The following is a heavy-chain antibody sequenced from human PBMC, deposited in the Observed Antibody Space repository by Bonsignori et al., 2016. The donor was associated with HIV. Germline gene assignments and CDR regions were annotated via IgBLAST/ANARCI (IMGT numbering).Heavy chain of an antibody. V-gene: IGHV3-21*01. CDR2: IDSRSSYM. J-gene: IGHJ4*02. Sequence: WIRQPPGKGLEWVSTIDSRSSYMYYAPTVKGRFTISRDNTKNSVYLQMDSLRDEDTATYYCARVPREAEVGPRGYYFDYWGQGAMVTVSS. D-gene: IGHD6-13*01. CDR3: ARVPREAEVGPRGYYFDY.